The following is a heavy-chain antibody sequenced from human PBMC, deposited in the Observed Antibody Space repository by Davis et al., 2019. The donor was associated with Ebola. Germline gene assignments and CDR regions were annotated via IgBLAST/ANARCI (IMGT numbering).Heavy chain of an antibody. CDR3: ATSGYDPPFDY. V-gene: IGHV4-34*01. J-gene: IGHJ4*02. CDR1: GGSISSYY. Sequence: SETLSLTCTVSGGSISSYYWSWIRQPPGKGLEWMGEINHSGSTNYNPSLRSRVTISADTSKNQFSLKLNSVTAADTAVYYCATSGYDPPFDYWGQGTLVTVSS. CDR2: INHSGST. D-gene: IGHD5-12*01.